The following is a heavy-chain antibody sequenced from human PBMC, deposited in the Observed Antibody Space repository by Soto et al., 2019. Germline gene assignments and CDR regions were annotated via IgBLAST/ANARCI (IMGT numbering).Heavy chain of an antibody. CDR2: IIPILGIA. J-gene: IGHJ2*01. D-gene: IGHD3-16*01. Sequence: SVEVSCKASGGTFSSYTISWVRQAPGQGLEWMGRIIPILGIANYAQKFQGRVTITADKSTSTAYMELSSLRSEDTAVYYCARSDYGIYWYFDLWGRGTLVTVS. CDR1: GGTFSSYT. CDR3: ARSDYGIYWYFDL. V-gene: IGHV1-69*02.